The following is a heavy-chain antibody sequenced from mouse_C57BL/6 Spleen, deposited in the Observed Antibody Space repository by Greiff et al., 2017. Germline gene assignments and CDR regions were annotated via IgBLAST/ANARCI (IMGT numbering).Heavy chain of an antibody. CDR3: ARAGAYYCFDY. D-gene: IGHD2-10*01. J-gene: IGHJ2*01. CDR1: GFTFSDYG. CDR2: ISSGSSTI. V-gene: IGHV5-17*01. Sequence: EVKVVESGGGLVKPGGSLKLSCAASGFTFSDYGMHWVRQAPEKGLEWVAYISSGSSTIYYADTVKGRFTISRDNAKNTLFLQMTSLRSEDTAMYYCARAGAYYCFDYWGQGTTLTVSS.